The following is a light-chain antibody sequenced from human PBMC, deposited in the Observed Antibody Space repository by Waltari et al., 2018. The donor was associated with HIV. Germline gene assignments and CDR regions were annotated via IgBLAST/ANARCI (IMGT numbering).Light chain of an antibody. CDR1: SSNIGADDY. Sequence: QSVLTQPPSVSGAPGQKVTISCTRSSSNIGADDYVHWYQQLPGTAPKLLIDVNNNRPSGVPDRFSGSKSGTSASLAIDGLQAEDEGDYYCLSYDGSLSGLFGGGTRLTVL. V-gene: IGLV1-40*01. J-gene: IGLJ2*01. CDR3: LSYDGSLSGL. CDR2: VNN.